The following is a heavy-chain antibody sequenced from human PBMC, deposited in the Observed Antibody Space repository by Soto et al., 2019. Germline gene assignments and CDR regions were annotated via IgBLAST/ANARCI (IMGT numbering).Heavy chain of an antibody. J-gene: IGHJ4*02. D-gene: IGHD1-1*01. V-gene: IGHV3-23*01. Sequence: EVQLLESGGGLVQPGGSLRLSCAAAGFPFSNYTMIWVRQAPGKRLEWVSGIGPTGAGPTYADSVKGRFTISRDNTKNALFLQMNSLKVEDTAMYYCGKDPNWNDGYWGQGTLVTVSS. CDR1: GFPFSNYT. CDR3: GKDPNWNDGY. CDR2: IGPTGAGP.